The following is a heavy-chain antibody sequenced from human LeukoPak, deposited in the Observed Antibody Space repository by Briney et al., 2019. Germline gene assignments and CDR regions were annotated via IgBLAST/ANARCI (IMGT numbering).Heavy chain of an antibody. V-gene: IGHV1-3*01. D-gene: IGHD6-19*01. CDR1: GYTFTSYA. J-gene: IGHJ4*02. CDR2: INAGNGNT. Sequence: ASVNVSCTASGYTFTSYAMHWVRQAPGQRLEWMGWINAGNGNTKYSQKFQGRVTITRDTSASTAYMELSSLRSEDTAVYYCARPEQFPPNAYYFDYWGQGTLVTVSS. CDR3: ARPEQFPPNAYYFDY.